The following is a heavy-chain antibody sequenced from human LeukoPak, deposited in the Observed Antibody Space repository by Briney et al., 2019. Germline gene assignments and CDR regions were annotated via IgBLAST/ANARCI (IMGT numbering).Heavy chain of an antibody. J-gene: IGHJ4*02. CDR1: GFIFDEYG. Sequence: GGSLRLSCAASGFIFDEYGMTWVRQVPGKGLEWVSGINWNGANTGYADSVRGRFTISRDNSKNTLYLQMNSLRAEDTAVYYCVLPGLGGVIYWGQGTLVTVSS. CDR2: INWNGANT. D-gene: IGHD3-16*01. CDR3: VLPGLGGVIY. V-gene: IGHV3-20*04.